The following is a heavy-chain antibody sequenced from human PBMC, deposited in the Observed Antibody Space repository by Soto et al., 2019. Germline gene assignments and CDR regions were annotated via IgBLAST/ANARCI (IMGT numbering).Heavy chain of an antibody. CDR3: AKDPYYYYGMDV. J-gene: IGHJ6*02. V-gene: IGHV3-43*01. Sequence: PGGSLRLSCAASGFTFDDYTMHWVRQAPGKGLEWVSLISWDGGSTYYADSVKGRFTISRDNSKNSLYLQMNSLRTEDTALYYCAKDPYYYYGMDVWRQGPTVTVS. CDR2: ISWDGGST. CDR1: GFTFDDYT.